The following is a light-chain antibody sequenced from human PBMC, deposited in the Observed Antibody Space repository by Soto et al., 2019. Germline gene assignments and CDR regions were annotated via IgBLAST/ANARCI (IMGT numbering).Light chain of an antibody. V-gene: IGKV3-20*01. J-gene: IGKJ1*01. CDR3: QQHGNSTRT. CDR2: DAS. Sequence: EIVLTQSPDNLAVSPGEVATLSFWASQSVTRNLAWYQQNPGQAPRLLIYDASSRETDIPDRFSGSGSGTEFTLTISRLEPEDFAVDYCQQHGNSTRTFGQGTKVDIK. CDR1: QSVTRN.